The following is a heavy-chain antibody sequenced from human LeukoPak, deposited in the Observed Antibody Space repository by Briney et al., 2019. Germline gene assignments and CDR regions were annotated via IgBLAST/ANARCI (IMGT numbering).Heavy chain of an antibody. Sequence: GASVKVSCKASGYTFTSYDINWVRQATGQGLEWMGWMNPNSGNTNYAQKLQGRVTMTTDTSTSTAYMELRSLRSDDTAVYYCARVRLVRFGELKTPDAFDIWGQGTMVTVSS. CDR2: MNPNSGNT. D-gene: IGHD3-10*01. J-gene: IGHJ3*02. CDR3: ARVRLVRFGELKTPDAFDI. V-gene: IGHV1-18*01. CDR1: GYTFTSYD.